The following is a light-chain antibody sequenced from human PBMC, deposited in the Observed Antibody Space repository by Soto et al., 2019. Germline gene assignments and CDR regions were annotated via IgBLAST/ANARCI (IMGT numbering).Light chain of an antibody. CDR1: QSVSSY. CDR2: AAS. V-gene: IGKV3-11*01. CDR3: PQHSNWPLT. J-gene: IGKJ4*01. Sequence: EIVVTQSPATLSLSPGEGVTLSCRASQSVSSYLLWSQQKPGQPPRLLIYAASNRATAIPARFSGSGSGTDFTLTISRREAEDFAGYYCPQHSNWPLTFGGGTKVEI.